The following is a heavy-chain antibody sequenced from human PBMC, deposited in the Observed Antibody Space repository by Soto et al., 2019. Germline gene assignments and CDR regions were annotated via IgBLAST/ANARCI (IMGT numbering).Heavy chain of an antibody. CDR3: AHRILRTVFGLVTTTAIYFDF. CDR1: GFSLTTSGVG. D-gene: IGHD3-3*01. CDR2: IYWDDDK. V-gene: IGHV2-5*02. Sequence: QITLNESGPPVVKPAETLTLTCTFSGFSLTTSGVGVGWIRQSPGKAPEWLALIYWDDDKRYSASLKSRLTITKDTSKNQGVLTMASVDPADTATYYCAHRILRTVFGLVTTTAIYFDFWGQGTPVVVSS. J-gene: IGHJ4*02.